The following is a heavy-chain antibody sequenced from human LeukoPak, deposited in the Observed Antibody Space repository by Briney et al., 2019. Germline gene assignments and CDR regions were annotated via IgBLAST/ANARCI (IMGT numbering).Heavy chain of an antibody. CDR3: ARGGGAIRHSARY. J-gene: IGHJ4*02. D-gene: IGHD3-10*01. V-gene: IGHV3-30*04. CDR2: ISYDGSNK. CDR1: GFTFSSYA. Sequence: RRSLRLSCAASGFTFSSYAMHWVRQAPGKGLEWVAVISYDGSNKYYADSVKGRFTISRDNSKNTLYLQMNSLRAEDTAVYYCARGGGAIRHSARYWGQGTLVTVSS.